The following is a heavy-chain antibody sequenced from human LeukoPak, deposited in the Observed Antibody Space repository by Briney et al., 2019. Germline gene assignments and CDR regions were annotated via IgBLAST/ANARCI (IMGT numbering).Heavy chain of an antibody. Sequence: SETLSLTCTVSGGSINNYYCSWIRQPPGKGLEWIGYIYYSGSTNYNPSLKSRVTISVDTSKNQFSLKLRSVTAADTAVYYCARSAMALRDYYYGMDVWGQGTTVTVSS. V-gene: IGHV4-59*01. CDR2: IYYSGST. CDR3: ARSAMALRDYYYGMDV. J-gene: IGHJ6*02. CDR1: GGSINNYY. D-gene: IGHD5-18*01.